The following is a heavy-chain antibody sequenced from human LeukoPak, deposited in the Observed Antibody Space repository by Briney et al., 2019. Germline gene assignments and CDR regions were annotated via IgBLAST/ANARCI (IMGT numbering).Heavy chain of an antibody. CDR3: AGEGFSSSGYFDL. J-gene: IGHJ2*01. D-gene: IGHD6-25*01. CDR1: GGSISSYY. Sequence: SETLSLTCTVSGGSISSYYWSWIRQPPGKGLEWIGEINHRGNTNYNPSLKSRVTILVDTSKNQFSLKLNSLTAADTAVYYCAGEGFSSSGYFDLWGRGTLVTVSS. CDR2: INHRGNT. V-gene: IGHV4-34*01.